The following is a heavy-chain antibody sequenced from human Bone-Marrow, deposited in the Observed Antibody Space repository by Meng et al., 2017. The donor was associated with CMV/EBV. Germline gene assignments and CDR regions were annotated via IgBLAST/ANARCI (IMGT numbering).Heavy chain of an antibody. CDR3: ARDLQDGYNFVSD. J-gene: IGHJ4*02. CDR1: GFTFSSYS. Sequence: GESLKISCAASGFTFSSYSMNWVRQAPGKGLEWVSSISSSGSTIYYADSVKGRFTISRDNAKNSLYLQMNGLRAEDTAVYYCARDLQDGYNFVSDWGQGTLVTVSS. CDR2: ISSSGSTI. D-gene: IGHD5-24*01. V-gene: IGHV3-48*04.